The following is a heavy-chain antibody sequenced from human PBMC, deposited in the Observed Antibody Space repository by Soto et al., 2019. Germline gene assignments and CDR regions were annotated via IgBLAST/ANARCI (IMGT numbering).Heavy chain of an antibody. CDR3: AKGEYYYGSGSPYYGMDV. J-gene: IGHJ6*02. CDR2: ISYDGSNK. D-gene: IGHD3-10*01. Sequence: QVQLVESGGGVVQSGMSLRISCAASGFTFSSYGMHWVRQAPGKGLEWVAVISYDGSNKYYSDSVKGRVTISRDSSKNTLYLEMNSLRPEDTAVYYCAKGEYYYGSGSPYYGMDVWGQGTTVTVSS. V-gene: IGHV3-30*18. CDR1: GFTFSSYG.